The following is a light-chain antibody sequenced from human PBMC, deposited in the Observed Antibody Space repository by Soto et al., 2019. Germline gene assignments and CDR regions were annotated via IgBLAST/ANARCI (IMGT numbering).Light chain of an antibody. CDR3: QQYNNWPLT. CDR1: QSVRSN. Sequence: EILMTQSPATLSVSPWEVATLSWRASQSVRSNLAWYQHKPGQAPRLLIYSASTRATGIPVRFSGSGSGTEFTLTISSLQSEDFAVYYCQQYNNWPLTFGGGTKVDI. J-gene: IGKJ4*01. V-gene: IGKV3-15*01. CDR2: SAS.